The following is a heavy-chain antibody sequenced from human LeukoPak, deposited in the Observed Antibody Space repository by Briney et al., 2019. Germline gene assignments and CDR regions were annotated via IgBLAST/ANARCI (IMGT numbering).Heavy chain of an antibody. CDR2: VRRDGSFT. CDR3: AAMPENWFDP. V-gene: IGHV3-74*01. J-gene: IGHJ5*02. Sequence: GGSLTLSCAASGFTFCTFWMHWLRHVPGKERERVSRVRRDGSFTNYADSVKGRFTISRDNARNTLYLQMNSLRAEDTAVYYCAAMPENWFDPWGQGTLVTVSS. CDR1: GFTFCTFW. D-gene: IGHD1-14*01.